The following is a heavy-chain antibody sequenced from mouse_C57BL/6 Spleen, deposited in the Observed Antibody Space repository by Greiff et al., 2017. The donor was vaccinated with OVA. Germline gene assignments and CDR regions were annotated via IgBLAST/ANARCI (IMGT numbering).Heavy chain of an antibody. D-gene: IGHD2-4*01. CDR1: GYTFTSYW. CDR3: ARGGLRQDWYFDV. Sequence: QVQLQQPGTELVKPGASVKLSCKASGYTFTSYWMHWVKQRPGQGLEWIGNINPSIGGTNYNEKFKSKATLTVDKSSSTAYMQLSSLTSEDSAVYYCARGGLRQDWYFDVWGTGTTVTVSS. V-gene: IGHV1-53*01. CDR2: INPSIGGT. J-gene: IGHJ1*03.